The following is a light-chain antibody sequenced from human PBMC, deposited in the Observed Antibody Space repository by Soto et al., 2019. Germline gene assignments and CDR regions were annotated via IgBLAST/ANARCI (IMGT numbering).Light chain of an antibody. V-gene: IGLV2-11*01. J-gene: IGLJ1*01. CDR2: DVS. CDR1: SSDVGGYNY. Sequence: QSVLTQPRSVSGSPGQSVTISCTGTSSDVGGYNYVSWYQQHPGKAPKLMIYDVSKRPSGVPDRFSGSKSGNPASLTISGLQAEDEADYYCCSYAGSYTFPYVFGTGTKLTVL. CDR3: CSYAGSYTFPYV.